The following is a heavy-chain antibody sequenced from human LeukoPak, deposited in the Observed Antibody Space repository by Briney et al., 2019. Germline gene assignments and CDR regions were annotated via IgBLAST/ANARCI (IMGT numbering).Heavy chain of an antibody. Sequence: GGSLRLSCVVSGFTFTSYSMNWVRQAPGKGLEWVSYISIGSSTRYYADSVKGRSTISRDNAKNSLYLQMNSLRDEDTAVYYCARAMDGWFDPWGQGTLVTVSS. V-gene: IGHV3-48*02. CDR3: ARAMDGWFDP. J-gene: IGHJ5*02. CDR1: GFTFTSYS. D-gene: IGHD3/OR15-3a*01. CDR2: ISIGSSTR.